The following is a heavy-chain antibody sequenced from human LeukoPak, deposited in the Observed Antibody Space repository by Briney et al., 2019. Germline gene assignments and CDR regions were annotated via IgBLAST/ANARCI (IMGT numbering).Heavy chain of an antibody. CDR2: INHSGST. CDR1: GGSFSGYY. V-gene: IGHV4-34*01. J-gene: IGHJ1*01. Sequence: PSETLSLTCAVYGGSFSGYYWRWIRQPPGKGLEWIGEINHSGSTNYNPSLKSRVTISVDTSKNQFSLKLSSVTAADTAVYYCARSSPPVGWYKRAEYFQHWGQGTLVTVSS. CDR3: ARSSPPVGWYKRAEYFQH. D-gene: IGHD6-19*01.